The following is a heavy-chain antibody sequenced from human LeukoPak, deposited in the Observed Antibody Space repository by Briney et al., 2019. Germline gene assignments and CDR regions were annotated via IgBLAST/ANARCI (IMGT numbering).Heavy chain of an antibody. CDR2: INPSGGRT. J-gene: IGHJ4*02. Sequence: ASVKVSCKASGYSFSSYYMHWVRQAPGQGLEWMGIINPSGGRTTYAQKFQGRVTMTGDTSTSTVYMELSSLTSEDTAVYYCARGDYYYDTRPFDYWGQGTLVTVSS. V-gene: IGHV1-46*01. D-gene: IGHD3-22*01. CDR3: ARGDYYYDTRPFDY. CDR1: GYSFSSYY.